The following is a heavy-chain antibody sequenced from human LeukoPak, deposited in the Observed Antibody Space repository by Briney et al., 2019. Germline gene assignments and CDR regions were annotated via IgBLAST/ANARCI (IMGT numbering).Heavy chain of an antibody. Sequence: GGSLRLSCAASGFTFSNYWIHWVRQAPGKGLVWVSRIDNAGSITTYADSVKGRFTISRGSAENTLYLQMNSLRVEDTAVYYCVRSAFHAGSGNYYDYWGQGTLVTVSS. CDR3: VRSAFHAGSGNYYDY. J-gene: IGHJ4*02. V-gene: IGHV3-74*03. CDR2: IDNAGSIT. D-gene: IGHD3-22*01. CDR1: GFTFSNYW.